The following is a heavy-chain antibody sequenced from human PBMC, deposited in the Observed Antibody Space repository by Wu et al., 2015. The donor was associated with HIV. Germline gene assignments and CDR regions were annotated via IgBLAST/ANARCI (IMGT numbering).Heavy chain of an antibody. CDR2: IMGDSGNT. CDR3: ARGIYSGGTGFFDF. CDR1: GYTFSNSG. Sequence: QVRLVQSGVEVKKPGASVKISCKTHGYTFSNSGVSWIRQAPGQGLEYMGWIMGDSGNTNYAQKFQGRVTMTIDTSTSAAYMELRSLRSNDTAVYYCARGIYSGGTGFFDFWGQGTLVTVPS. D-gene: IGHD2-21*01. V-gene: IGHV1-18*01. J-gene: IGHJ4*02.